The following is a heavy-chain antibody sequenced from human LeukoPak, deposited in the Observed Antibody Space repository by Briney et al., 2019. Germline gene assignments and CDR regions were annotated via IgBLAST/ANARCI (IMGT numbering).Heavy chain of an antibody. CDR3: ARQRFRRGYSYGNLRSNFDY. V-gene: IGHV4-34*01. Sequence: SETLSLTCAVYGGSFSGYYWSWLRQPPGKGLEWIGEINHSGSTNYNPSLKSRVTIPVDTSKNQFSLKLSSVTAADTAVYYCARQRFRRGYSYGNLRSNFDYWGQGTLVTVSS. CDR2: INHSGST. D-gene: IGHD5-18*01. CDR1: GGSFSGYY. J-gene: IGHJ4*02.